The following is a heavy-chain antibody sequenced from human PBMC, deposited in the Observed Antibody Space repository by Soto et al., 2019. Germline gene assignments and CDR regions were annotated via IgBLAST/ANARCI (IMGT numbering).Heavy chain of an antibody. J-gene: IGHJ4*02. CDR3: VTVNLVGAAYYFDY. CDR1: GGSIRNGDYY. V-gene: IGHV4-30-4*01. Sequence: SETLSLTCTVSGGSIRNGDYYWGWIRQPPGKGLEWIGYVYYSGTTYSHPSLNSRVFISVDTSENQFSLRLTSVTAADTAVYYCVTVNLVGAAYYFDYWGPGTLVTVS. CDR2: VYYSGTT. D-gene: IGHD1-26*01.